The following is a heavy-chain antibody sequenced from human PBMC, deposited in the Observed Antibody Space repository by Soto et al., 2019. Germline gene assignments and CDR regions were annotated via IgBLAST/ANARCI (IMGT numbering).Heavy chain of an antibody. J-gene: IGHJ6*02. Sequence: QVQLVQSGAEVKKPGSSVKVSCKASGGTFSSYAISWVRQAPGQGLEWMGGIIPIFGTANYAQKFQGRVTITADESTSPAYMELSSLRSEDTAVYYCARANVVVVGANYYYYGMDVWGQGTTVTVSS. V-gene: IGHV1-69*01. D-gene: IGHD2-15*01. CDR2: IIPIFGTA. CDR3: ARANVVVVGANYYYYGMDV. CDR1: GGTFSSYA.